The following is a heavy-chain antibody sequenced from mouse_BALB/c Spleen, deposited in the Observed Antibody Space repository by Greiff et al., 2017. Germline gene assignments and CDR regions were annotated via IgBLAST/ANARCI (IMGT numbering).Heavy chain of an antibody. CDR1: GYTFTSYT. CDR2: INPSSGYT. V-gene: IGHV1-4*02. CDR3: ARSPIKGYYGSSGFAY. Sequence: QVQLQQSAAELARPGASVKMSCKASGYTFTSYTMHWVKQRPGQGLEWIGYINPSSGYTEYNQKFKDKTTLTADKSSSTAYMQLSSLTSEDSAVYYCARSPIKGYYGSSGFAYWGQGTLVTVSA. J-gene: IGHJ3*01. D-gene: IGHD1-1*01.